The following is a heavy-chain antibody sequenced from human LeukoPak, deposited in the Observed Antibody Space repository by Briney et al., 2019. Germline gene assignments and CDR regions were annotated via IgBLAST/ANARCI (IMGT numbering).Heavy chain of an antibody. V-gene: IGHV1-46*01. CDR1: GYTFTNYY. CDR2: INPSGGST. J-gene: IGHJ4*02. Sequence: ASVRVSCKASGYTFTNYYIHWVRQAPGQGLEWMGVINPSGGSTSYAQKFQGRVTMTRDTSTRTVYMEVNSLRSEDTAVYYCARQGTYSSAIGMGYWSQGTLVTVSS. D-gene: IGHD6-19*01. CDR3: ARQGTYSSAIGMGY.